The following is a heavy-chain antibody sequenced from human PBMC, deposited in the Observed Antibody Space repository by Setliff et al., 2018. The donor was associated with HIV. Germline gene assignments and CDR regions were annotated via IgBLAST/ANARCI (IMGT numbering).Heavy chain of an antibody. CDR2: IKYDEIEK. V-gene: IGHV3-7*01. CDR1: GFMFGVDW. D-gene: IGHD1-26*01. CDR3: ARQNIMGDAGGTFDI. J-gene: IGHJ3*02. Sequence: PGGSLRLSCAASGFMFGVDWMSWVRQAPGKGLEWVANIKYDEIEKYHLDSLKGRFSVSRDNAKNSVYLQMNSLRTEDTAVYYCARQNIMGDAGGTFDIWGQGTVVTVSS.